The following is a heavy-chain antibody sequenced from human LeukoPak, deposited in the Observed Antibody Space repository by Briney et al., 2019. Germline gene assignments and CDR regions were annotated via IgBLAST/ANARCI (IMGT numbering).Heavy chain of an antibody. CDR1: GFTFSSYG. D-gene: IGHD2-15*01. CDR3: ARDPEDIVVVVAAASYYYYGMDV. Sequence: GRSLRLSCAASGFTFSSYGMHWVRQAPGKGLEWVAVIWYDGSNKYYADSVKGRFTISRDNSKNTLYLQMNSLRAEDTAVYYCARDPEDIVVVVAAASYYYYGMDVWGQGTTVTVSS. CDR2: IWYDGSNK. J-gene: IGHJ6*02. V-gene: IGHV3-33*01.